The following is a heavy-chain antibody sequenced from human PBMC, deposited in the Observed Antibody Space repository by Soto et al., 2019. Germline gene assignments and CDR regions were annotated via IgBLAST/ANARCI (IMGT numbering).Heavy chain of an antibody. Sequence: GGSLRLSCAASGFTFSSYAMSWVRQAPGKGLDWVSTVSGRGGRTYYADSVKGRFTISRDNSKNALYLLLNSLRAEDTAIYYCAKDRSQGAVAGTSDFDSWGQGILVTVSS. CDR1: GFTFSSYA. D-gene: IGHD6-19*01. CDR2: VSGRGGRT. V-gene: IGHV3-23*01. J-gene: IGHJ4*02. CDR3: AKDRSQGAVAGTSDFDS.